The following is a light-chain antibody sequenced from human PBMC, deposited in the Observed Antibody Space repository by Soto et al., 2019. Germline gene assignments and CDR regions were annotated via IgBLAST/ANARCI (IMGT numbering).Light chain of an antibody. CDR3: QQFGGSPPRT. J-gene: IGKJ1*01. Sequence: PGQRAPLFSSTSQSISTNLTWYQQRPGQSPRRLICGASTRATGSLARCSGSGSGTDFTLTISRLEHADFAVYYCQQFGGSPPRTFGQGTKVDIK. CDR2: GAS. CDR1: QSISTN. V-gene: IGKV3-20*01.